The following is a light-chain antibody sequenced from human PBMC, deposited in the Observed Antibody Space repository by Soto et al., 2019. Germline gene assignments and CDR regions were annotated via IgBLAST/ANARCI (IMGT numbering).Light chain of an antibody. CDR3: QQYNNWPPWT. CDR1: QSVSSD. Sequence: EIVMTQSPATLSVSPGERATLSCRASQSVSSDLAWYQQKPGQAPRLLIYGASTRASGTPARFSGSGSGTQFTLTISSLQSEDFGIYYCQQYNNWPPWTFGQGTKVDFK. J-gene: IGKJ1*01. V-gene: IGKV3-15*01. CDR2: GAS.